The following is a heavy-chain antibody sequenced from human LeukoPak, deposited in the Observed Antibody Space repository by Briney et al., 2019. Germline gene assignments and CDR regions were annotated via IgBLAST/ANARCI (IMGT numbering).Heavy chain of an antibody. V-gene: IGHV3-48*03. CDR1: GFTFSSYE. CDR2: ISSSDRST. Sequence: GGSLRLSCAVSGFTFSSYEMNWVRQAPGKGLEWVSYISSSDRSTYYADSVKGRFTISRDNAKNSLNLQMNSLRVEDTAVYYCARDRGGGYYYVFDYWGLGTLVTVSS. CDR3: ARDRGGGYYYVFDY. J-gene: IGHJ4*02. D-gene: IGHD3-22*01.